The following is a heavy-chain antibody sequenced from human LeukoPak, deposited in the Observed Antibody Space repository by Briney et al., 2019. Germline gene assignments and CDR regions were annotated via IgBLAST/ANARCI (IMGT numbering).Heavy chain of an antibody. CDR1: GFTFSSYS. Sequence: PGGSLRLSCAASGFTFSSYSMNWVRQAPGKGLEWVSYISSSSSTIYYADSVKGRSTISRDNAKNSLYLQMNSLRDEDTAVYYCARAYGEDAYYYYGMDVWGQGTTVTVSS. V-gene: IGHV3-48*02. CDR2: ISSSSSTI. CDR3: ARAYGEDAYYYYGMDV. D-gene: IGHD2-15*01. J-gene: IGHJ6*02.